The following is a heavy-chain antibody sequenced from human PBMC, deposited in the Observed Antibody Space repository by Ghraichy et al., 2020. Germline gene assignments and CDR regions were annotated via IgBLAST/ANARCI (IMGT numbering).Heavy chain of an antibody. V-gene: IGHV4-59*01. CDR2: IYYAGST. D-gene: IGHD3-10*01. Sequence: SETLSLTCSVSGISISAYYWSWIRQPPGQGLEWIGYIYYAGSTNYNPSLTSRVSMSLDMSMNQMSLRLSVVTAADTAVYYCARLRSSPQAYYYFGLDVWGQGTAVTVSS. CDR3: ARLRSSPQAYYYFGLDV. CDR1: GISISAYY. J-gene: IGHJ6*02.